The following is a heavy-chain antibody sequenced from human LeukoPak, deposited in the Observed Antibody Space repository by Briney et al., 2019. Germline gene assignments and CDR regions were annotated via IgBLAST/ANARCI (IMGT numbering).Heavy chain of an antibody. CDR1: GFTFSSYE. J-gene: IGHJ4*02. Sequence: GGSLRLSCAAPGFTFSSYEMNWVRQAPGKGLEWVSYISSSGSTIYYADSVKGRFTISRDNAKNSLYLQMNSLRAEDTAVYYCARDEADYFDYWGQGTLVTVSS. CDR2: ISSSGSTI. V-gene: IGHV3-48*03. CDR3: ARDEADYFDY.